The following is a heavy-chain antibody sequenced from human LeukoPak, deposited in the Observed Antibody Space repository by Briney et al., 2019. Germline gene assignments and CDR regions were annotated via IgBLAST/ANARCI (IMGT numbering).Heavy chain of an antibody. CDR2: IWYDGSNK. V-gene: IGHV3-33*01. CDR1: GFTFSSYG. J-gene: IGHJ3*02. Sequence: GGSLRLSCAASGFTFSSYGMHWVRQAPGKGLEWVAVIWYDGSNKYYADSVKGRFTISRDNSKNTLYLQINSLRAEDTAVYYCAGHDSSGWINAFDIWGQGTMGTVSS. CDR3: AGHDSSGWINAFDI. D-gene: IGHD6-19*01.